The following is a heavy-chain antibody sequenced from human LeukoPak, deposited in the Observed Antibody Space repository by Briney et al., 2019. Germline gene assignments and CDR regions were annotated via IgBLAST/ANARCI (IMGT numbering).Heavy chain of an antibody. Sequence: GGSLRLSCAASGFPFSASAMTWVRQAPGKGLEWVSHILSTGTTYYADSVKGRFTISRDNSKNTLYLQMNSLRAEDTAVYYCARDSDYYDRSGYKYWGQGTLVTVSS. J-gene: IGHJ4*02. CDR2: ILSTGTT. CDR3: ARDSDYYDRSGYKY. D-gene: IGHD3-22*01. V-gene: IGHV3-23*01. CDR1: GFPFSASA.